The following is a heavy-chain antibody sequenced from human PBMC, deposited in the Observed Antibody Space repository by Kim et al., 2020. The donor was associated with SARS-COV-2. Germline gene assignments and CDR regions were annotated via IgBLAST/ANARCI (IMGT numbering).Heavy chain of an antibody. V-gene: IGHV1-69*13. CDR3: AKSGDPRKDGSGPAWVDP. Sequence: SVKVSCKASGGTFSSYAISWVRQAPGQGLEWMGGIIPIFGTANYAQKFQGRVTITADESTSIAYMELSRLRSEDTAVYYVAKSGDPRKDGSGPAWVDPW. CDR2: IIPIFGTA. J-gene: IGHJ5*02. D-gene: IGHD5-12*01. CDR1: GGTFSSYA.